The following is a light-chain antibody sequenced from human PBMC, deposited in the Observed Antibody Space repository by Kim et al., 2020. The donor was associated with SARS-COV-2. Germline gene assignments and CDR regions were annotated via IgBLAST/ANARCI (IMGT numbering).Light chain of an antibody. CDR2: GAS. J-gene: IGKJ4*01. CDR3: QQRSNWLPLT. CDR1: QSVSNN. Sequence: SPGEGVTLSCRADQSVSNNLAWYQQHTGQAPRLLIHGASTRATGIPARFSGSGSGTDFTLTISSLEPEDFAVYYCQQRSNWLPLTFGGGTKVDIK. V-gene: IGKV3-11*01.